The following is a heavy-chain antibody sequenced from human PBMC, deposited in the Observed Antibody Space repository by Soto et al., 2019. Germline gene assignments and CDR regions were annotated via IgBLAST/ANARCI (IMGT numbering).Heavy chain of an antibody. V-gene: IGHV6-1*01. CDR1: GDSVSSNVAA. D-gene: IGHD2-2*01. CDR3: AREGSSTGIYYLDX. Sequence: SQSLSLKCAISGDSVSSNVAAWNWVRQSPSIGLECLGRRKYRSKWDSEYATSVKGRIASNPDKSKNQVSLHLNSVTPEDTAVYYCAREGSSTGIYYLDXRGQCILVTV. J-gene: IGHJ1*01. CDR2: RKYRSKWDS.